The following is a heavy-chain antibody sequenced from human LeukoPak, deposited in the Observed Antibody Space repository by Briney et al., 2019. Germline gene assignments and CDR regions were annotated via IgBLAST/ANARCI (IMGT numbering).Heavy chain of an antibody. D-gene: IGHD3-22*01. CDR2: IYYSGST. J-gene: IGHJ4*02. Sequence: SETLSLTCTVSGGSISSYYWSWIRQPPGKGLEWIGYIYYSGSTNYNPSLKSRVTILVDTSKNQFSLKLSSVTAADTAVYYCARQKGYYYDSSSYSHFDYWGQGTLVTVSS. V-gene: IGHV4-59*08. CDR1: GGSISSYY. CDR3: ARQKGYYYDSSSYSHFDY.